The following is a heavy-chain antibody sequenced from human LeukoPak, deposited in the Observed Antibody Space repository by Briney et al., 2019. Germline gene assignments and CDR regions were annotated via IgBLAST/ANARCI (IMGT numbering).Heavy chain of an antibody. J-gene: IGHJ4*02. D-gene: IGHD3-10*01. V-gene: IGHV1-2*02. Sequence: ASVKVSCKASGYTFTDYYMHWVRQAPGQGLEWMGWINPNSGGTNYAQKFQGRVTMTRDTSISTAYMELSRLRSDDTAVYYCARVWRITMVRGVIIGEYYFDYWGQGTLVTVSS. CDR2: INPNSGGT. CDR3: ARVWRITMVRGVIIGEYYFDY. CDR1: GYTFTDYY.